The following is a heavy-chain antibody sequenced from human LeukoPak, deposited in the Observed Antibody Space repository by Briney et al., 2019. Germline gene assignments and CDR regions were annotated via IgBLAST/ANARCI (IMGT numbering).Heavy chain of an antibody. D-gene: IGHD6-13*01. Sequence: SVKVSCKSSGDTFYNYPISWVRQAPGQGLEWMGHIILLFGSTHYAQNFHGRLTISADESTRTAFMELSSLRSEDTALYYCARGVGAAHYYLDYWGQGTLVTVSS. J-gene: IGHJ4*02. CDR2: IILLFGST. CDR1: GDTFYNYP. CDR3: ARGVGAAHYYLDY. V-gene: IGHV1-69*13.